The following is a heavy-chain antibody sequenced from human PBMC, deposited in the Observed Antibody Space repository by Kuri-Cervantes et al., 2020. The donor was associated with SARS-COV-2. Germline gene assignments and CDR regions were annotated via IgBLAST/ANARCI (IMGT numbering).Heavy chain of an antibody. CDR2: ISYDGSNK. CDR1: GFTFSSYG. CDR3: ARDSISAAGTGGGPFDY. V-gene: IGHV3-30*03. D-gene: IGHD6-13*01. J-gene: IGHJ4*02. Sequence: GESLKISCAASGFTFSSYGMHWVRQAPGKGLEWVAVISYDGSNKYYADSVKGRFTISRDNAKNSLYLQMNSLRAEDTAVYYCARDSISAAGTGGGPFDYWGQETLVTVSS.